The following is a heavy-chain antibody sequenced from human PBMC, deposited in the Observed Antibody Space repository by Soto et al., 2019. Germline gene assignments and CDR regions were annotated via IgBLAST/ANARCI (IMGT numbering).Heavy chain of an antibody. D-gene: IGHD2-21*02. CDR2: INAYIAKA. CDR3: ARGDGDTLDE. V-gene: IGHV1-18*01. Sequence: QVQLVQSGGEVKKPGASVKVSCKASGYTFINYGITWVRQAPGQGLEWLAWINAYIAKADNAQKIXRRVTMTAATSTSTAYLELRSFRSDDTAVNYCARGDGDTLDEWGQGTVVSVSS. J-gene: IGHJ4*02. CDR1: GYTFINYG.